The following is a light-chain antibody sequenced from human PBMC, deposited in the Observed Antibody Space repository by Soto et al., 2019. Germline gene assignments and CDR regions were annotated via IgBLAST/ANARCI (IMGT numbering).Light chain of an antibody. CDR1: QGVGSY. Sequence: EIVLTQSPAPLSLSPGERATLSCRASQGVGSYFAWYQQKPGQAPRLLIFDAFSRANGIPARFSGSGSGTDFTLTISSLEPEDFAVYFCQQRSSWPLTFGGGTMVEIK. CDR3: QQRSSWPLT. V-gene: IGKV3-11*01. J-gene: IGKJ4*01. CDR2: DAF.